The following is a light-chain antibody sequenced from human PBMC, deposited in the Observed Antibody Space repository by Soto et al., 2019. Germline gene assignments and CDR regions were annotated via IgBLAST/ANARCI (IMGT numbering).Light chain of an antibody. Sequence: QSVLTQPPSASGSPGQSVTISCTGTSSDVGGYNYVSWYQQHPGKAPKLMIYEVSKRPPGVPDRFSGSKSGNTASLTVSGLQAEDEADYYCSSYGGSNHFYVCGTGTKSPS. J-gene: IGLJ1*01. CDR1: SSDVGGYNY. CDR2: EVS. V-gene: IGLV2-8*01. CDR3: SSYGGSNHFYV.